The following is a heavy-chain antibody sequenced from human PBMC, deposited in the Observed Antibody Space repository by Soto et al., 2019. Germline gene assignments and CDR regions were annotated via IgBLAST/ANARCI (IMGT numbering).Heavy chain of an antibody. V-gene: IGHV4-34*01. CDR3: ATLARFWSGYYYSGMDV. Sequence: SETLSLTCAVYGGSFSGYYWSWIRQPPGKGLEWTGEINHSGSTNYNPSLKSRVTISVETSKNQFSLKLSSVTAADTAVYYCATLARFWSGYYYSGMDVWGQGTTVTVSS. CDR1: GGSFSGYY. D-gene: IGHD3-3*01. CDR2: INHSGST. J-gene: IGHJ6*02.